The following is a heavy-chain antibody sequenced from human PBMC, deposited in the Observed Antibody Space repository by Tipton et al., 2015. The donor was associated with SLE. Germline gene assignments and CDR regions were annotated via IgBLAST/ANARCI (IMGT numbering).Heavy chain of an antibody. V-gene: IGHV3-53*01. CDR3: ARRSLGTSGAFDI. Sequence: SLRLSCEASGFNVIYNYMAWVRQAPGKGLEWVSLIFASGSPFYADSVKGRFTISRDSSKNTLDLQITNLRAEDTAVYYCARRSLGTSGAFDIWGQGTMVTVSS. CDR2: IFASGSP. CDR1: GFNVIYNY. J-gene: IGHJ3*02. D-gene: IGHD1-26*01.